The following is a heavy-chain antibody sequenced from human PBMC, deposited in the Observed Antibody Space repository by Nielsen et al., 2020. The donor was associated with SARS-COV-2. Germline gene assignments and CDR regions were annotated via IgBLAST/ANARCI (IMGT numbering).Heavy chain of an antibody. CDR1: GFSFSDYS. J-gene: IGHJ6*02. D-gene: IGHD3-16*02. Sequence: GESLKISCVVSGFSFSDYSMSWIRQAPGKGLEWVSYISRSGSIIQHADSVKGRFTISRDNAKNSLYLQMDNLRVDDTAVYYCARERGYDYVWGSYRPSYYYYGMDVWGQGTTVTVSS. V-gene: IGHV3-11*01. CDR2: ISRSGSII. CDR3: ARERGYDYVWGSYRPSYYYYGMDV.